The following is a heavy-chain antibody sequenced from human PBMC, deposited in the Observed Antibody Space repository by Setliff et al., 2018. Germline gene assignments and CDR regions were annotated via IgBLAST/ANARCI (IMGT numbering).Heavy chain of an antibody. Sequence: SETLSLTCVVYGGSFSGYQWSWICQSPGKGLEWIGEINHSGSTNYNPSLKSRVSMSVEKSKNQFSLKLTSVTAADTAVYYCARAQVVFAISAPVWYFELWGRGTQVTVSS. CDR3: ARAQVVFAISAPVWYFEL. CDR2: INHSGST. J-gene: IGHJ2*01. V-gene: IGHV4-34*01. CDR1: GGSFSGYQ. D-gene: IGHD2-21*01.